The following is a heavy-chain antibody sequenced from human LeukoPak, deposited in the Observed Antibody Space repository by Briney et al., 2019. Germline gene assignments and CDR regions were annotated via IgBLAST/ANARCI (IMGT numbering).Heavy chain of an antibody. CDR1: GGTFSSYA. CDR3: ARSNSKGYYYDSSGYYFDY. Sequence: ASVKVSCKASGGTFSSYAISWVRQAPGQGLEWMGRIIPIFGTANYAQKFQGRVTITTDESTSTAYMELSSLRSEDTAVYYCARSNSKGYYYDSSGYYFDYWGQGTLATVSS. J-gene: IGHJ4*02. V-gene: IGHV1-69*05. CDR2: IIPIFGTA. D-gene: IGHD3-22*01.